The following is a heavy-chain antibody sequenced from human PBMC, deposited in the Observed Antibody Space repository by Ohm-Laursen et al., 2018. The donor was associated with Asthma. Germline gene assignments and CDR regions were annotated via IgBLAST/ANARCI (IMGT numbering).Heavy chain of an antibody. CDR3: AISLTTPGAFDI. CDR2: ISGSGGRT. D-gene: IGHD1/OR15-1a*01. J-gene: IGHJ3*02. CDR1: GFTFSNQA. V-gene: IGHV3-23*01. Sequence: SLRLSCAASGFTFSNQAMSWVRQAPGKGLEWVSAISGSGGRTYYADSVKGRFTISRDNSKNALYLLLNSLRADDAAVYYCAISLTTPGAFDIWGQGTMITVSS.